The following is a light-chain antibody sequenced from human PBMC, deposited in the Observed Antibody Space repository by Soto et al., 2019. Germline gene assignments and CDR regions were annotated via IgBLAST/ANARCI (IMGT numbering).Light chain of an antibody. J-gene: IGKJ5*01. V-gene: IGKV3-15*01. CDR3: QQYNNWPPIT. CDR2: GAS. Sequence: EIVMTQSQATLSVSPGDRATLSCRASQSVSSKLAWYQQKPGQAPRLLIYGASTRATGIPARFSGSESGTDFTLTISSLQSEDFAIYYCQQYNNWPPITFGQGTRLEIK. CDR1: QSVSSK.